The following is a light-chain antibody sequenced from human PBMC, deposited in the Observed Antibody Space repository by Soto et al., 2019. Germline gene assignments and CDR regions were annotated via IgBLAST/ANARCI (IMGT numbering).Light chain of an antibody. CDR1: MRDVGAYNL. CDR2: EVR. V-gene: IGLV2-14*01. Sequence: QSALTHPASVSWSPGHSITISCAGTMRDVGAYNLVSWYQQHPGRAPQLIIYEVRNRPSGISFRFSGSKSGNTASLTISGLQAEEEADYYCSSYTSKSSLIFGGGTKVTVL. CDR3: SSYTSKSSLI. J-gene: IGLJ2*01.